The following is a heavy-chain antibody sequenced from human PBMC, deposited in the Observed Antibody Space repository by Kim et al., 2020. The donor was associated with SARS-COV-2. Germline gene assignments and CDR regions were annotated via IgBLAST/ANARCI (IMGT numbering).Heavy chain of an antibody. CDR3: ATRKRWLQNGWDDGTTRLDY. CDR2: IYYSGST. D-gene: IGHD5-12*01. CDR1: GGSVSSGSYY. V-gene: IGHV4-61*01. J-gene: IGHJ4*02. Sequence: SETLSLTCTVSGGSVSSGSYYWSWIRQPPGKGLEWIGYIYYSGSTNYNPSLKSRVTISVDTSKNQFSLKLSSVTAADTAVYYCATRKRWLQNGWDDGTTRLDYWGQGTLVTVSS.